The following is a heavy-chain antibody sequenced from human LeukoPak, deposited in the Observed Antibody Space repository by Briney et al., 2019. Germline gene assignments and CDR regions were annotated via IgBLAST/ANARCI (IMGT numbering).Heavy chain of an antibody. CDR3: AREWEGTMVRTFDP. CDR2: ISAYNGNT. V-gene: IGHV1-18*01. J-gene: IGHJ5*02. Sequence: ASVKVSCKASGYTFTSYGISWVRQAPGLGLEWMGWISAYNGNTNYAQKLQGRATMTTDTSTSTAYMELRSLRSDDTAVYYCAREWEGTMVRTFDPWGQGTLVTVSS. D-gene: IGHD3-10*01. CDR1: GYTFTSYG.